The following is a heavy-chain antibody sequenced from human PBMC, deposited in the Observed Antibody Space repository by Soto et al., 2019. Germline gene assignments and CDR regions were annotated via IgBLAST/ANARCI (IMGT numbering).Heavy chain of an antibody. CDR3: ANGWSDFDY. CDR1: GFTFSSYG. V-gene: IGHV3-30*18. J-gene: IGHJ4*02. Sequence: QVQLVESGGGVVQPGRSPRLSCAASGFTFSSYGMHWVRQAPGKGREWVAVISYDGSNKYYADSVKGRFTISRDNSKNTLYIQMNSLREADTAVYYCANGWSDFDYWGQGTLVTVSS. D-gene: IGHD3-3*01. CDR2: ISYDGSNK.